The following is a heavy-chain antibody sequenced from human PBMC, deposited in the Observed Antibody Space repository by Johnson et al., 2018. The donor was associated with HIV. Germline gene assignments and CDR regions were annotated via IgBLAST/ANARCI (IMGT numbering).Heavy chain of an antibody. CDR3: ARAYYTFWSGYDAFDI. D-gene: IGHD3-3*01. CDR1: GFTFSNYP. J-gene: IGHJ3*02. CDR2: INQDGSEK. Sequence: VHLVESGGGVVQPGRSLRLSCAASGFTFSNYPMHWVRQAPGKGLEWVANINQDGSEKYYVGSMEGRFTISRDNAKTSLYLQMNSLRAEDTAVYYCARAYYTFWSGYDAFDIWGQGTMVTVSS. V-gene: IGHV3-7*04.